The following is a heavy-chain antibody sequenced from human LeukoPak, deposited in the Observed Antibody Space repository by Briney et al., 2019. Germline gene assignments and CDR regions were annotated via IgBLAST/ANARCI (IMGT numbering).Heavy chain of an antibody. CDR2: IYYSGST. Sequence: SETLSLTCTVSGGSISSYYWSRIRQPPGKGLEWIGYIYYSGSTNYNPSLKSRVTISVDTSKNQFSLKLSSVTAADTAVYYCARSLVDYGDYESAENWFDPWGQGTLVTVSS. CDR1: GGSISSYY. V-gene: IGHV4-59*01. CDR3: ARSLVDYGDYESAENWFDP. J-gene: IGHJ5*02. D-gene: IGHD4-17*01.